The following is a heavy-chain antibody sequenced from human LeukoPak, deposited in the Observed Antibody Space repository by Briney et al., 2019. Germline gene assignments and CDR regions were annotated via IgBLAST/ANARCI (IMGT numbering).Heavy chain of an antibody. Sequence: SETLSLTCAVYGGSFSGYYWSWIRQPPGKGLEWIGEINHSGSTNYNPSLKSRVTISVDTSKNQFSLKLSSVTAADTAAYYCARYRSGSRRTLRAFDIWGQGTMVTVSS. CDR2: INHSGST. V-gene: IGHV4-34*01. J-gene: IGHJ3*02. CDR1: GGSFSGYY. D-gene: IGHD2-15*01. CDR3: ARYRSGSRRTLRAFDI.